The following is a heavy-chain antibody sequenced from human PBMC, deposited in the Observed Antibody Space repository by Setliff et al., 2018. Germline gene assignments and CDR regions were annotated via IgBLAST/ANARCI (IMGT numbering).Heavy chain of an antibody. CDR1: GGTFRSYG. J-gene: IGHJ6*03. CDR3: AREGVDTRSSTDYRYYMDV. D-gene: IGHD5-18*01. V-gene: IGHV1-69*05. CDR2: TIPSFGST. Sequence: SVKVSCKASGGTFRSYGISWVRQAPGQGLEWMGGTIPSFGSTNYAQKFQDRVTIITDGSTSTAYMELSSLRTEDTAVYYCAREGVDTRSSTDYRYYMDVWGKGT.